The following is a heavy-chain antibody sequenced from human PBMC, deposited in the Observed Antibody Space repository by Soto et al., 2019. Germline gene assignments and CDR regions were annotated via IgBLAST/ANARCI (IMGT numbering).Heavy chain of an antibody. D-gene: IGHD6-25*01. CDR2: ISGSGGST. J-gene: IGHJ5*02. Sequence: PGGSLRISCAASGFTFSSHAMSWVRQAPGKGLEWVSAISGSGGSTYYADSVKGRFTISRDNSKNTLYLQMNSLRAEDTAVYYCAKDSWLEVGGSNWFDPWGQGTLVTVSS. CDR3: AKDSWLEVGGSNWFDP. CDR1: GFTFSSHA. V-gene: IGHV3-23*01.